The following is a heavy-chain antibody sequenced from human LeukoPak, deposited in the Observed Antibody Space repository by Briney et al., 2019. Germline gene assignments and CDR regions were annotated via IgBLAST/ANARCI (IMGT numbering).Heavy chain of an antibody. CDR1: GYTFTSYG. CDR2: ISAYNGNT. V-gene: IGHV1-18*01. CDR3: ARDWWYGGYSIGNY. D-gene: IGHD4-17*01. J-gene: IGHJ4*02. Sequence: GASVKVSCKASGYTFTSYGISWVRQAPGQGLEWMGWISAYNGNTNYAHKLQGRVTMTTDTSTNTAYMELRSLRSDDTAVYYCARDWWYGGYSIGNYWGQGTLVTVSS.